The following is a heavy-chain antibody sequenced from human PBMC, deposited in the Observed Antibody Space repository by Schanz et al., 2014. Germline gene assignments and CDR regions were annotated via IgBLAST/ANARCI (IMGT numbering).Heavy chain of an antibody. Sequence: EVQLVESGGGLVQPGGSLRLSCAASGFIFSTYNMNWVRQAPGKGLEWVSFISSSSSSKHYGDSVKGRFTISRDNAENLLYLQMSSLRDEDTAVYYWATSGLVSHSFDAVDIWGQGTMVTVSS. J-gene: IGHJ3*02. CDR2: ISSSSSSK. D-gene: IGHD3-9*01. V-gene: IGHV3-48*02. CDR1: GFIFSTYN. CDR3: ATSGLVSHSFDAVDI.